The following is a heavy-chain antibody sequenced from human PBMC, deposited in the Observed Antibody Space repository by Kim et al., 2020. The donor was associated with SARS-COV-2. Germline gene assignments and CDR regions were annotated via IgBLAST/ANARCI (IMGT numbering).Heavy chain of an antibody. CDR3: TRDSRTIFGVVYYYYYGMDV. V-gene: IGHV3-49*03. CDR1: GFTFGDYA. CDR2: IRSKAYGGTT. D-gene: IGHD3-3*01. Sequence: SLRLSCTASGFTFGDYAMSWFRQAPGKGLEWVGFIRSKAYGGTTEYAASVKGRFTISRDDSKSIAYLQMNSLKTEDTAVYYCTRDSRTIFGVVYYYYYGMDVWGQGTTVTVSS. J-gene: IGHJ6*02.